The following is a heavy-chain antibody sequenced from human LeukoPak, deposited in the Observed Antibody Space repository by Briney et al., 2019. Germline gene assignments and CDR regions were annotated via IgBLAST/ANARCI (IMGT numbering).Heavy chain of an antibody. Sequence: GGSLRLSCTVSGFAVSSNSMSWVRQAPGKGLEWVSFIYSDNTHYSDSVKGRFTISRDNSKNTLYLQMNSLRAEDTAVYYCARGSYSSSPLGYWGQGTLVTVSS. J-gene: IGHJ4*02. CDR1: GFAVSSNS. D-gene: IGHD6-13*01. V-gene: IGHV3-53*01. CDR2: IYSDNT. CDR3: ARGSYSSSPLGY.